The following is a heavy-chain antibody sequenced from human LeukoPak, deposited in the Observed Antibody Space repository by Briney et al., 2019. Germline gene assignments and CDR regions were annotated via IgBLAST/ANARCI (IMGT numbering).Heavy chain of an antibody. J-gene: IGHJ5*02. CDR2: IRYEGNEK. D-gene: IGHD3-10*01. V-gene: IGHV3-30*02. Sequence: PGGSLRLSCAASGFTFNYYGMHWVRQAPGKGLEWVAFIRYEGNEKFYADSVRGRFTISRDNSKNTLYLEMNSLIVEDTAVYYCAKDLRRDRWFGESWGQGTLVTVSS. CDR1: GFTFNYYG. CDR3: AKDLRRDRWFGES.